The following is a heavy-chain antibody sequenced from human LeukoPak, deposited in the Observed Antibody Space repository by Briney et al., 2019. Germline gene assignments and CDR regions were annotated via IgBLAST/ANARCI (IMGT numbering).Heavy chain of an antibody. Sequence: GGSLRLSCAASEFTFSSYSMNWVRQAPGKGLEWVSYITNSGNSKSYADSVKGRFTISRDNTKNSLYLQMNGLRAEDTAVYYCAKDRGRGYSYGVYVLDYWGQGTLVTVSS. CDR3: AKDRGRGYSYGVYVLDY. V-gene: IGHV3-48*04. J-gene: IGHJ4*02. D-gene: IGHD5-18*01. CDR2: ITNSGNSK. CDR1: EFTFSSYS.